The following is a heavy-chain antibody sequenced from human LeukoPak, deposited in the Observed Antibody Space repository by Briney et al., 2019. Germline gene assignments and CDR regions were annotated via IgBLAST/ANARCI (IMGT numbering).Heavy chain of an antibody. CDR2: ISYDGSNK. J-gene: IGHJ4*02. V-gene: IGHV3-30-3*01. D-gene: IGHD3-22*01. CDR3: ARGLPAKDYYDSSGYYYFDY. CDR1: GFTFSSCA. Sequence: GGSLRLSCAASGFTFSSCAMHWVRQAPGKGLEWVAVISYDGSNKYYADSVKGRFTISRDNSKNTLYLQMNSLRAEDTAVYYCARGLPAKDYYDSSGYYYFDYWGQGTLVTVSS.